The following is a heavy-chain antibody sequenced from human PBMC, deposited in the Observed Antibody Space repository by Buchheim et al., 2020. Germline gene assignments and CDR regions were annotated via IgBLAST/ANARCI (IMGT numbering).Heavy chain of an antibody. CDR1: GFIFSNYA. CDR2: VTGSGDNT. V-gene: IGHV3-23*01. Sequence: EVQLLESGGGLVQPGGSLRLSCAASGFIFSNYAMSWVRQAPGKGLEWVSAVTGSGDNTHYVDSVKGRFTISRDNSRNTVYLQMNSLRAEDTAVYYCARDHADDYLDYWGQGTL. J-gene: IGHJ4*02. CDR3: ARDHADDYLDY. D-gene: IGHD5-24*01.